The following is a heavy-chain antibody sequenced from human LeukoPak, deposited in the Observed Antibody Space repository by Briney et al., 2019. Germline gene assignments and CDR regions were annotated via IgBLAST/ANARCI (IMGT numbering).Heavy chain of an antibody. CDR2: INAGNGNT. D-gene: IGHD3-10*01. CDR3: ARVAGPHYYGSGSYYDY. J-gene: IGHJ4*02. V-gene: IGHV1-3*01. Sequence: ASVKVSCKASGYTFTSYAMNWVRQAPGQRLEWMGWINAGNGNTKYSQKFQGRDTITRDTSASTAYMELSSLRSEDTAVYYCARVAGPHYYGSGSYYDYWGQGTLVTVSS. CDR1: GYTFTSYA.